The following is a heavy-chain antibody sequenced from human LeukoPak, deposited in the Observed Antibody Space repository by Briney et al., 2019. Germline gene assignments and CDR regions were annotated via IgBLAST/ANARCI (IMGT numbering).Heavy chain of an antibody. D-gene: IGHD3-22*01. V-gene: IGHV3-7*01. J-gene: IGHJ4*02. CDR3: ESDRPYYYYDRTFDY. CDR2: IKQNGSEI. CDR1: GFTFSIYW. Sequence: PGGSLRLSCAASGFTFSIYWMTWIRQAPGKGLEWVANIKQNGSEIYYVDSVKGRFTISRDNAKNSLYLQMNSLSAEDTAVYYCESDRPYYYYDRTFDYWGQGTLVTVSS.